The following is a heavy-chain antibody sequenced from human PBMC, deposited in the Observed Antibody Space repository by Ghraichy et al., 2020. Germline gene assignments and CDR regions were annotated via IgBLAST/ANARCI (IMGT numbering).Heavy chain of an antibody. D-gene: IGHD6-13*01. CDR3: ARVAYGYSSSWYYNNYYYYYYMDV. J-gene: IGHJ6*03. CDR1: GFTFSSYW. V-gene: IGHV3-7*03. CDR2: IKQDGSEK. Sequence: GGSLRLSCAASGFTFSSYWMSWVRQAPGKGLEWVANIKQDGSEKYYVDSVKGRFTISRDNAKNSLYLQMNSLRAEDTAVYYCARVAYGYSSSWYYNNYYYYYYMDVWGKGTTVTVSS.